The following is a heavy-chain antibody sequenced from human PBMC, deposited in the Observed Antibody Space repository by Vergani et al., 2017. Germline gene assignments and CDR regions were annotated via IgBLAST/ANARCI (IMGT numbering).Heavy chain of an antibody. CDR3: AREKGKGYSYGYYWFDP. D-gene: IGHD5-18*01. Sequence: EVQLVESGGGLVQPGGSLRLSCAASGFTFSSYAMHWVRQAPGKGLEYVSAISSNGGSTYYANSVKGRFTISRDNSKNTLYLQMGSLRAEDMAVYYCAREKGKGYSYGYYWFDPWGQGTLVTVSS. V-gene: IGHV3-64*01. J-gene: IGHJ5*02. CDR2: ISSNGGST. CDR1: GFTFSSYA.